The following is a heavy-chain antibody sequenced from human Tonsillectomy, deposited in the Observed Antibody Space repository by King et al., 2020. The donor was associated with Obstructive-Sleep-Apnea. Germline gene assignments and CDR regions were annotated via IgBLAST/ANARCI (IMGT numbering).Heavy chain of an antibody. CDR3: AKRIFLSYYDFWSGSDDAFDI. V-gene: IGHV3-23*04. CDR2: ICGSGGST. D-gene: IGHD3-3*01. CDR1: GFTFSSYS. Sequence: VQLVESGGGLVQPGGSLRLSCAASGFTFSSYSISWVRHAPGKGLEWGSAICGSGGSTYYADSVKCRFTNSRDNSKNKLYLQMNSLGAEDTAVYYCAKRIFLSYYDFWSGSDDAFDIWGQGTMVTVSS. J-gene: IGHJ3*02.